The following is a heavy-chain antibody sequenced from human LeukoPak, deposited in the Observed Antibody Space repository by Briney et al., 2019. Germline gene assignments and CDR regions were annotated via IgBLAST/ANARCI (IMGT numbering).Heavy chain of an antibody. CDR2: FYYSGST. J-gene: IGHJ4*02. Sequence: PSETLSLTCTVSGGSISSSSYYWGWIRQPPGKGLEWIGSFYYSGSTYYNPSLKSRVAISVDTSKNQFSLKLSSVTAADTAVYYCARSRFQDYWGQGTLVTVSS. CDR1: GGSISSSSYY. CDR3: ARSRFQDY. V-gene: IGHV4-39*01.